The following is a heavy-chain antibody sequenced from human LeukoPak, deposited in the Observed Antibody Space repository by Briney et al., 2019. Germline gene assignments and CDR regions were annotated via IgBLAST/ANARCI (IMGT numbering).Heavy chain of an antibody. V-gene: IGHV4-61*02. D-gene: IGHD2-8*01. Sequence: SETLSLTCTVSGGSISSGSYYWSWIRQPAGKGLEWIGRIYTSGSTNYNPSLKSRVTISVDTSKNQFSLKLSSVTAADTAVYYCAREVVLMVYAIRRYYYMDVWGKGTTVTVSS. CDR1: GGSISSGSYY. CDR2: IYTSGST. CDR3: AREVVLMVYAIRRYYYMDV. J-gene: IGHJ6*03.